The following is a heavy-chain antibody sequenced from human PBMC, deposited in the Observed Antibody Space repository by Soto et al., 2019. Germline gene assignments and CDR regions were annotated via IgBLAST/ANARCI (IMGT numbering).Heavy chain of an antibody. J-gene: IGHJ5*02. CDR2: INPNSGGT. V-gene: IGHV1-2*04. D-gene: IGHD4-17*01. CDR1: GYTFTGYY. CDR3: AREMTTVTTQSWFDP. Sequence: ASVKVSCKASGYTFTGYYMHWVRQAPGQGLEWMGWINPNSGGTNYAQKFQGWVTMTRDTSISTAYMELSRLRSDDTSVYYFAREMTTVTTQSWFDPWGQGTLVTVSS.